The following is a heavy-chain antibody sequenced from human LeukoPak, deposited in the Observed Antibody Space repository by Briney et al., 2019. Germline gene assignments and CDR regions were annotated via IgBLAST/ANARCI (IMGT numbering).Heavy chain of an antibody. Sequence: ASVKVSCKASGYTFTGYYMHWVRQAPGQGLEWMGWINPNSGGTNYAQKFQDRVTMTRDTSISTAYVELSRLRSDDTAMYYCARITHYYDNSGSNTFDYWGQGTLVTVSS. J-gene: IGHJ4*02. CDR1: GYTFTGYY. D-gene: IGHD3-22*01. CDR3: ARITHYYDNSGSNTFDY. V-gene: IGHV1-2*02. CDR2: INPNSGGT.